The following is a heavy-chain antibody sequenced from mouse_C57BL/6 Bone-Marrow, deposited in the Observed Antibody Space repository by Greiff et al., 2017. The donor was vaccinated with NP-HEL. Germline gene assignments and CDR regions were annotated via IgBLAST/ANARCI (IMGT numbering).Heavy chain of an antibody. Sequence: QVQLQQSGAELMKPGASVKLSCKATGYTFTGYWIEWVKQRPGHGLEWIGEILPGSGSTNYNEKFKGTATFTADTSPNTAYMQLSSLTTADSASNDCARTLNWPVFAYWGQGTLVTVSA. J-gene: IGHJ3*01. D-gene: IGHD4-1*02. CDR3: ARTLNWPVFAY. CDR2: ILPGSGST. V-gene: IGHV1-9*01. CDR1: GYTFTGYW.